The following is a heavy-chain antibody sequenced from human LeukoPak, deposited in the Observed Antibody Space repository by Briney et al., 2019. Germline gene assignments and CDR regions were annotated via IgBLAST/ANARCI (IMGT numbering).Heavy chain of an antibody. CDR1: GGSISSYY. CDR2: IYHSGMT. J-gene: IGHJ5*02. V-gene: IGHV4-59*08. CDR3: ARRVAVGNYFDP. D-gene: IGHD4-11*01. Sequence: PSETLSLTCTVSGGSISSYYWGWIRQPPGKGLEWIGYIYHSGMTSYNPSLKSRVTISLNTSKIQFSLRLSSVTAADTAVYYCARRVAVGNYFDPWGQGTLVTVSS.